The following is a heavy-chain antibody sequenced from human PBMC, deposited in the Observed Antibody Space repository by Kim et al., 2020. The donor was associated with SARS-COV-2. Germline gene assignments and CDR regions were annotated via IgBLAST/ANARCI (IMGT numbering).Heavy chain of an antibody. CDR3: AQGYFDY. V-gene: IGHV3-23*01. CDR2: RGGNK. J-gene: IGHJ4*02. Sequence: RGGNKYHADSVKGRSNISRDHYKNTLYLQRTSLRAEETDVYYCAQGYFDYWGQGTLVTVSS.